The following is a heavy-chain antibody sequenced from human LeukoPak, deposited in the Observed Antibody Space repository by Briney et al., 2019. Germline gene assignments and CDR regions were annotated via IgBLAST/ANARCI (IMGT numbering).Heavy chain of an antibody. CDR1: GFTFSSYG. V-gene: IGHV3-30*18. D-gene: IGHD5-24*01. J-gene: IGHJ4*02. Sequence: GGSLRLSCAASGFTFSSYGMHWVRQAPGKGLEWVAVISYDGSNKYYADSVKGRFTISRDNSKNTLYLQMNSLRAEDTAVYYCAKDRRESGYNGGNYFDYWGQGTLVTVSS. CDR2: ISYDGSNK. CDR3: AKDRRESGYNGGNYFDY.